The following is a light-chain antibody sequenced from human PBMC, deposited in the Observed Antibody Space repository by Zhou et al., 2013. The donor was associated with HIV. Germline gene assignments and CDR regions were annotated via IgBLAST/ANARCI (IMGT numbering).Light chain of an antibody. CDR1: HTISAN. Sequence: EIVLTQSPGTLSLSPGERATLSCRASHTISANYLAWYQQKPGQVPRLLIYGASTRATGVPARFSGSGSGTEFTLIISSLQSEDFAVYYCQQYNIWPGAFGQGTKLEIK. J-gene: IGKJ2*01. CDR2: GAS. CDR3: QQYNIWPGA. V-gene: IGKV3-15*01.